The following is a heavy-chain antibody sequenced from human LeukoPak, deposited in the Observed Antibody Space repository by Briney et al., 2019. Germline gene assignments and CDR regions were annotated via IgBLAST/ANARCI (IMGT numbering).Heavy chain of an antibody. D-gene: IGHD3-22*01. J-gene: IGHJ4*02. CDR3: ARGGPYYYDSSGY. Sequence: SVKVSCKASGGTFSSYAISWVRQAPGQGLEWMGGIIPIFGTANYAQKFQGRVTITADESTSTAYMELSSLRSEDTAVYYCARGGPYYYDSSGYWGQGTLVTVSS. V-gene: IGHV1-69*13. CDR2: IIPIFGTA. CDR1: GGTFSSYA.